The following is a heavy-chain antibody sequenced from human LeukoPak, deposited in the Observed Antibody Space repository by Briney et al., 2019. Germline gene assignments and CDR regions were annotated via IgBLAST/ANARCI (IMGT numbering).Heavy chain of an antibody. Sequence: SETLSLTCAVYGGSFSGYYWSWIRQPPGKGLEWIGEINHSGSTNYNSSLKSRVTISVDTSKNQFSLKLSSVTAADTAVYYCARVGSFRYSYGPTSRKAEYFQHWGQGTLVTVSS. V-gene: IGHV4-34*01. J-gene: IGHJ1*01. CDR1: GGSFSGYY. D-gene: IGHD5-18*01. CDR3: ARVGSFRYSYGPTSRKAEYFQH. CDR2: INHSGST.